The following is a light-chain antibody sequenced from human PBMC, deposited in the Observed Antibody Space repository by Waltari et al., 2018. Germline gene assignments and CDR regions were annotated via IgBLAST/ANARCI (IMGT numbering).Light chain of an antibody. V-gene: IGLV2-8*01. Sequence: QSALTQPPSASGSPGQSVPISCTGTSSDVGGYNYVSWYHQHPGKAPKLRIYEVSNGPSGVPGRFSGSKSGNTASLTVSGLQAEDDADYYCSSYAGSNDYVFGTGTNVTVL. J-gene: IGLJ1*01. CDR2: EVS. CDR1: SSDVGGYNY. CDR3: SSYAGSNDYV.